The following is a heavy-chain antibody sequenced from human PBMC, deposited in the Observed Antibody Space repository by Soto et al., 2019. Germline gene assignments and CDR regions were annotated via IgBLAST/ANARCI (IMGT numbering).Heavy chain of an antibody. J-gene: IGHJ4*02. CDR1: GFTFSTFA. Sequence: GGSLRLSCAASGFTFSTFAMSWVRQAPGKGLEWVSTISSGGDNTYYADSVKGRFTISRDNSRNTLSLQMNSLRAEDTAVYYCANSPWIANPFHYRGLGALVTVSS. D-gene: IGHD5-12*01. CDR2: ISSGGDNT. CDR3: ANSPWIANPFHY. V-gene: IGHV3-23*01.